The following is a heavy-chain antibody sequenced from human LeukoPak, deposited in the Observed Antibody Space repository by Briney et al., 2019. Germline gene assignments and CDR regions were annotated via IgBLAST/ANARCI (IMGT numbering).Heavy chain of an antibody. J-gene: IGHJ4*02. CDR1: GGSISSYY. CDR3: AKSGGYGLIDY. V-gene: IGHV4-59*08. CDR2: IYYSGST. D-gene: IGHD1-26*01. Sequence: MTSETLSLTCTVSGGSISSYYWSWIRQPPGKGLEWIGYIYYSGSTNYNPSLKSRVTISVDTSKNQFSLRLNSVTAADTAMYYCAKSGGYGLIDYWGQGTLVTVS.